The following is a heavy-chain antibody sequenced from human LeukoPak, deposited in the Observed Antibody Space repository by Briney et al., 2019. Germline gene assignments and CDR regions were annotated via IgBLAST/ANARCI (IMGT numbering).Heavy chain of an antibody. Sequence: SETLSLTCAVYGGSFSGYYWSWIRQPPGKGLEWIGEINHSGSTNYNPSLKSRVTISVDTSKNQFSLKLSSVTAADTAVYHCAREYYDFWSGPRNWFDPWGQGTLVTVSS. D-gene: IGHD3-3*01. CDR3: AREYYDFWSGPRNWFDP. V-gene: IGHV4-34*01. CDR1: GGSFSGYY. CDR2: INHSGST. J-gene: IGHJ5*02.